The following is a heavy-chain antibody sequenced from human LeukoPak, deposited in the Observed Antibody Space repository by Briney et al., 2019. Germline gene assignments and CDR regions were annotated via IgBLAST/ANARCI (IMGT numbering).Heavy chain of an antibody. V-gene: IGHV3-23*01. J-gene: IGHJ4*02. CDR3: AKDLDIVATITGH. CDR1: GFTFSSYA. Sequence: GGSLRLSCAASGFTFSSYAMSWVRQAPGKGLEWVSGVSGSGGSTYYPDSVKGRFTISRDNSKNTLYLQMNSLRAEDTAVYYCAKDLDIVATITGHWGQGTLVTVSS. CDR2: VSGSGGST. D-gene: IGHD5-12*01.